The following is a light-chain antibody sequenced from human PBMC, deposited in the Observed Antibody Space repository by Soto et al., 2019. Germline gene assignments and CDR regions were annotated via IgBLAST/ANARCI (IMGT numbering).Light chain of an antibody. V-gene: IGLV2-8*01. CDR3: SSYAGSNIYV. J-gene: IGLJ1*01. Sequence: QSALTQPPSASGSPGQSVTISCTGTSSDVGGYNYVSWYQHHPGKAPKVMIYEVSKRPSGVPDRVSGSKSGNTASLTVSGLQAEDEADYYRSSYAGSNIYVFGTGTKLTVL. CDR1: SSDVGGYNY. CDR2: EVS.